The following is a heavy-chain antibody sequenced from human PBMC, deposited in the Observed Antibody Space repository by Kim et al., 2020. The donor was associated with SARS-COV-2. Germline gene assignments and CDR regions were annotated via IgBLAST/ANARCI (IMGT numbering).Heavy chain of an antibody. CDR1: GYTFTFYG. CDR2: ISAYNGNT. J-gene: IGHJ4*02. V-gene: IGHV1-18*01. Sequence: ASVKVSCKASGYTFTFYGISWVRQAPGQGLEWMGRISAYNGNTNYAQKLQGRVTMTTDTSTSTAYMELRSLRSDDTAVYFCARGTGYSGYDYSDYWGQGTLDTVPS. D-gene: IGHD5-12*01. CDR3: ARGTGYSGYDYSDY.